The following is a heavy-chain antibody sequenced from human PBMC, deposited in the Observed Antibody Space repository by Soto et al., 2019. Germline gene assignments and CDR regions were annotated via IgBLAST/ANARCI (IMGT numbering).Heavy chain of an antibody. CDR1: GGTFSSYA. CDR3: ARPAYCSGGSCYWRFDY. CDR2: IIPIFGTA. V-gene: IGHV1-69*13. Sequence: SVKVSCKASGGTFSSYAISWVRQAPGQGLEWMGGIIPIFGTANYAQKFQGRVTITADESTSTAYMELSSLRSEDTAVYYCARPAYCSGGSCYWRFDYWGQGALVTVSS. J-gene: IGHJ4*02. D-gene: IGHD2-15*01.